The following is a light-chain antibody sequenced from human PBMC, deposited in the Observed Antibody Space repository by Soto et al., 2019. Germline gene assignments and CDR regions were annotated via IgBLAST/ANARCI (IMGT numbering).Light chain of an antibody. CDR1: SSDIGSYDH. Sequence: QSALSHPGSVCWSPGHSITIACSGTSSDIGSYDHVAWYQQFPGKSPKLIIYAVSDRPSGVSDRFSGSKSGISASLTISGLQTEEQADHYCISYTDRPSYLFGTGTKVTVL. V-gene: IGLV2-14*03. J-gene: IGLJ1*01. CDR3: ISYTDRPSYL. CDR2: AVS.